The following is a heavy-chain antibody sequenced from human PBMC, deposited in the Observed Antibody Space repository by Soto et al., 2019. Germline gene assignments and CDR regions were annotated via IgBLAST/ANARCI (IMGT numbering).Heavy chain of an antibody. J-gene: IGHJ4*02. V-gene: IGHV1-69*02. CDR1: GGTFSSYT. D-gene: IGHD3-22*01. Sequence: QVQLVQSGAEVKKPGSSVKVSCKASGGTFSSYTISWVRQAPGQGLEWMGRIIPILGIANYAQKFQGRVTITADKSTSTAYMELSSLRSEDTAVYYCARRPPDYDSSGYYLVYWGQGTLVTVSS. CDR2: IIPILGIA. CDR3: ARRPPDYDSSGYYLVY.